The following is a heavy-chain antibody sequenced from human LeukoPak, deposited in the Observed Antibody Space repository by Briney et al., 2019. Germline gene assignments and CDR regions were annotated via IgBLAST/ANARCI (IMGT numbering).Heavy chain of an antibody. D-gene: IGHD1-7*01. J-gene: IGHJ3*02. CDR1: GHTPSEIS. V-gene: IGHV1-24*01. CDR3: ATDKGGPGTTFHDPFDN. Sequence: ASVKVSCKVSGHTPSEISMHWVRQAPGKGLEWMGSFDPEDGETMYAENFQGRFTMTEDTSRDTAYMELSSLRSEDTAVYFCATDKGGPGTTFHDPFDNWGQGTMVTVSS. CDR2: FDPEDGET.